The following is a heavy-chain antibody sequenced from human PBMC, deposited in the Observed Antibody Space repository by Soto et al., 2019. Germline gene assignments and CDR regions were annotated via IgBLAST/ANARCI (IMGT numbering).Heavy chain of an antibody. D-gene: IGHD6-19*01. Sequence: GGSLRLSCAASGFTFDSPYSHGMSWVRQSPGKGPEWVSTISSNGANTHYAESVKGRFTISKDAARNTVHRHMNSLRAEDTATYFCVSWVAAHFDYWGHGTPVTVPS. CDR3: VSWVAAHFDY. V-gene: IGHV3-23*01. J-gene: IGHJ4*01. CDR1: GFTFDSPYSHG. CDR2: ISSNGANT.